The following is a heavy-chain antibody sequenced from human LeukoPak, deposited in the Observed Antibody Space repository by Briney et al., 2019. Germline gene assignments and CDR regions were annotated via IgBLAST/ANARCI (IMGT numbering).Heavy chain of an antibody. Sequence: ASVKVSCKASGYTFTSYGISWVRQAPGQGLEWMGRISAYNGNTNYAQKLQGRVTMTTDTSTSTAYMELRSLRSDDTAVYYCARVHDYGDYFDYWGQGTLVTVSS. CDR2: ISAYNGNT. CDR1: GYTFTSYG. J-gene: IGHJ4*02. V-gene: IGHV1-18*01. D-gene: IGHD4-17*01. CDR3: ARVHDYGDYFDY.